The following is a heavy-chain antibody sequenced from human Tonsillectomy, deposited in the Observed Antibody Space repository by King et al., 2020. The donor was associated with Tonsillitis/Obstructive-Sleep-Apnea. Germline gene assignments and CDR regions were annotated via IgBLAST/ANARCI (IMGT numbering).Heavy chain of an antibody. J-gene: IGHJ4*02. CDR1: GFTFSSYA. D-gene: IGHD3-10*01. CDR3: AKHLWFGEFLGYFDY. V-gene: IGHV3-23*04. Sequence: VQLVESGGGLVQPGGSLRLSCAASGFTFSSYAISWVRQAPGKGLEWVSSISGSGDNTYYADSVKGRFTISRDNSKNTLYLQMNSLRAEDTALYYCAKHLWFGEFLGYFDYWGQGTLVTVSS. CDR2: ISGSGDNT.